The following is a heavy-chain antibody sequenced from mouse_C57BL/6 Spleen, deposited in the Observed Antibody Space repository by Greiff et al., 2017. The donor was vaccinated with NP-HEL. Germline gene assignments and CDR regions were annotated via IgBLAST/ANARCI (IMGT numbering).Heavy chain of an antibody. J-gene: IGHJ1*03. CDR2: IYPRDGST. CDR1: GYTFTSYD. V-gene: IGHV1-85*01. Sequence: QVQLQQSGPELVKPGASVKLSCKASGYTFTSYDINWVKQRPGQGLEWIGWIYPRDGSTKYNEKFKGKATLTVDTSSSTAYMELHSLTSEDSAVYFCARSPHYYGSSYGWYFDVWGTGTTVTVSS. D-gene: IGHD1-1*01. CDR3: ARSPHYYGSSYGWYFDV.